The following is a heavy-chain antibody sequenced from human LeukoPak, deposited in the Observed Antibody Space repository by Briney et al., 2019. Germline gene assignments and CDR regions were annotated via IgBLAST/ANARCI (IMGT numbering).Heavy chain of an antibody. CDR2: INHSGST. J-gene: IGHJ3*02. Sequence: SETLSLTCAVYGGSFSGYYWSWIRQPPGKGLEWIGEINHSGSTYYNPSLKSRVTISVDTSKNQFSLKLSSVTAADTAVYYCARETRFDAFDIWGQGTMVTVSS. V-gene: IGHV4-34*01. CDR1: GGSFSGYY. CDR3: ARETRFDAFDI.